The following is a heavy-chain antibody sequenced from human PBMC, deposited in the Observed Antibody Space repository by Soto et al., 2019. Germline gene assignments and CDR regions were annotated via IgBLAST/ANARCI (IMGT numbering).Heavy chain of an antibody. CDR1: GGTFSSHG. CDR3: ASERSAQYFEF. CDR2: IIPTFGTP. J-gene: IGHJ4*02. V-gene: IGHV1-69*06. D-gene: IGHD1-26*01. Sequence: QVQLVQSGTVVQRRGSSVKVSCQASGGTFSSHGMAWVRQAPGQGLEWMGGIIPTFGTPTYAPKSQGRVTITADKSTNTAYMELSSLRSEDTGVYYCASERSAQYFEFWGQGTLNTVSS.